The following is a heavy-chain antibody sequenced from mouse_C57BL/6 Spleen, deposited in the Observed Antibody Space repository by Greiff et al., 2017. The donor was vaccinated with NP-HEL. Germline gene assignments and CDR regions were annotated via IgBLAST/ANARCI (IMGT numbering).Heavy chain of an antibody. D-gene: IGHD1-1*01. J-gene: IGHJ4*01. CDR1: GYAFSSYW. CDR3: ASEFTTITYYAMDD. CDR2: IYPGDGDT. V-gene: IGHV1-80*01. Sequence: QVQLQQSGAELVKPGASVKISCKASGYAFSSYWMNWVKQRPGKGLEWIGQIYPGDGDTNYNGKFKGKATLTADKSSNTAYMQLSSLTSEDSAVYFCASEFTTITYYAMDDWGQGTSVTVSS.